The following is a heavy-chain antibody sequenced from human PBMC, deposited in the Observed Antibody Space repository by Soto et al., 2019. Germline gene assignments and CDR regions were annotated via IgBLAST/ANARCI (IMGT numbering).Heavy chain of an antibody. CDR1: GYTFTTYY. Sequence: GASVKVSCKPSGYTFTTYYIHWARQAPGQGNEWMGRNNTSGGGTRYAQKFQGRVTMTRDTSTSTVYMELRSLRSEDTAVYYCARDWGGILGTSWGDAFDIWGQGTMVTVS. J-gene: IGHJ3*02. D-gene: IGHD1-7*01. CDR2: NNTSGGGT. V-gene: IGHV1-46*01. CDR3: ARDWGGILGTSWGDAFDI.